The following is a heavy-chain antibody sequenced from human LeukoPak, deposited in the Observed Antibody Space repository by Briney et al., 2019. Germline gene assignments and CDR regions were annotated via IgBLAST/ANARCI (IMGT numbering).Heavy chain of an antibody. CDR3: ARGDSGYSEYFQH. CDR2: IYYSGST. D-gene: IGHD3-22*01. J-gene: IGHJ1*01. CDR1: GGSISSYY. V-gene: IGHV4-59*12. Sequence: SETLSLTCTVSGGSISSYYWSWIRQPPGKGLEWIGYIYYSGSTNYNPSLKSRVTISVDTSKNQFSLKLSSVTPEDTAVYYCARGDSGYSEYFQHWGQGTLVTVSS.